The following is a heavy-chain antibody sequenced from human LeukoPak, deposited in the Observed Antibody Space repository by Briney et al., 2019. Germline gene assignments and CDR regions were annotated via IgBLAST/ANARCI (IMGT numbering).Heavy chain of an antibody. D-gene: IGHD3-22*01. CDR1: GLTLSSVW. V-gene: IGHV3-15*01. CDR3: SHGYGQYFNV. CDR2: IRSKTAGGTT. J-gene: IGHJ2*01. Sequence: GGSLRLSCAVSGLTLSSVWMNWVRQAPGKGLEWVGRIRSKTAGGTTDFAAPVKGRFTISIDDSKNTLYLRMNSLKTEDTAMYYCSHGYGQYFNVWGRGTLVTVSS.